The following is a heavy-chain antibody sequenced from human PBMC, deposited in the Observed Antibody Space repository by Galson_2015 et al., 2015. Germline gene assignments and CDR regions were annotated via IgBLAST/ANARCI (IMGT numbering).Heavy chain of an antibody. Sequence: SLRLSCAASGFTFSSYAMHWVRQAPGKGLEWVAVISYDGSNKYYADSVKGRFTISRDNSKNTLYLQMNSLRAEDTAVYYCARDLLGYSSGWYGFFVYWGQGTLVTVSS. V-gene: IGHV3-30-3*01. J-gene: IGHJ4*02. D-gene: IGHD6-19*01. CDR3: ARDLLGYSSGWYGFFVY. CDR1: GFTFSSYA. CDR2: ISYDGSNK.